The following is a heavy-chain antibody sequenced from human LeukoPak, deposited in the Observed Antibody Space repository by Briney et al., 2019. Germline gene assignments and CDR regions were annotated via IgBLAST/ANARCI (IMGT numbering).Heavy chain of an antibody. CDR1: GGSVSSSSHY. V-gene: IGHV4-39*01. CDR3: ARTSSAWWRAFDI. Sequence: SETLSLTCTVSGGSVSSSSHYWGWIRQPPGKGLEWIGSIYYSGSTYYNPSLKSRVTISVDTSKNQFSLKLSSVTAADTAVYYCARTSSAWWRAFDIWGQGTMVTVSS. J-gene: IGHJ3*02. D-gene: IGHD6-19*01. CDR2: IYYSGST.